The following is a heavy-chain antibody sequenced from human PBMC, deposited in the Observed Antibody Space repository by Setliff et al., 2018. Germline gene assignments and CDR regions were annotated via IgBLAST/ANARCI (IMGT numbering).Heavy chain of an antibody. J-gene: IGHJ6*04. Sequence: ASVKVSCKASGYSFSDYGISWVRQAPGQGLEWMGCINSYNGTTNYARKIQGRITMTISTSTSSAHMELRSLTADDTVVYYCASEYGYNSSMDVWGNGTTVTVSS. D-gene: IGHD3-3*01. CDR3: ASEYGYNSSMDV. CDR2: INSYNGTT. CDR1: GYSFSDYG. V-gene: IGHV1-18*01.